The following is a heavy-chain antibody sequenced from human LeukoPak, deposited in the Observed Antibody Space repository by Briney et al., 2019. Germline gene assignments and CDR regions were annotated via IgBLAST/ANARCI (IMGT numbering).Heavy chain of an antibody. Sequence: GGSLRLSCAASGFTFSSYAMSWVRQAPGKGLEWVSSIHPNGVNTHYADSVRGRFTISRDNSKNTLYLQMNSLRAEDTAVYYCAKDFPVVVPAAMNAFDIWGQGTMVTVSS. J-gene: IGHJ3*02. CDR1: GFTFSSYA. V-gene: IGHV3-23*01. CDR3: AKDFPVVVPAAMNAFDI. D-gene: IGHD2-2*01. CDR2: IHPNGVNT.